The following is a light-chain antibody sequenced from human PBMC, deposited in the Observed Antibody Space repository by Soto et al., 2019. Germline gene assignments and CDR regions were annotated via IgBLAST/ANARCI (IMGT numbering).Light chain of an antibody. CDR2: GND. V-gene: IGLV1-47*01. Sequence: QSVLTQPPSASGTPGQSVTSSCSGSGSNIGTNYVYWYQQLPGSAPKLLIYGNDQRPSGVPDRFSGSKSGTSASLAISGVRSEDEADYYCAAWANSLSGRLFGGGTKLTVL. CDR1: GSNIGTNY. J-gene: IGLJ3*02. CDR3: AAWANSLSGRL.